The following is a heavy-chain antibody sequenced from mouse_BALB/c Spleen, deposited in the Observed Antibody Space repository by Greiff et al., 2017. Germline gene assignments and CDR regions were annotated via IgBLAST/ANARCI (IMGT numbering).Heavy chain of an antibody. D-gene: IGHD2-14*01. CDR2: IRNKANGYTT. CDR3: AREGYDGFDY. Sequence: DVKLVESGGGLVQPGGSLRLSCATSGFTFTDYYMSWVRQPPGKALEWLGFIRNKANGYTTEYSASVKGRFTISRDNSQSILYLQMNTLRAEDSATYYCAREGYDGFDYWGQGTTLTVSS. CDR1: GFTFTDYY. J-gene: IGHJ2*01. V-gene: IGHV7-3*02.